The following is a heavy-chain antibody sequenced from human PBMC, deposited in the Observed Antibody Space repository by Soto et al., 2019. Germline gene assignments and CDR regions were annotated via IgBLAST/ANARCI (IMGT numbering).Heavy chain of an antibody. V-gene: IGHV3-33*01. Sequence: QVQLVESGGGVVQPGRSLRLSCAASGFTFSSYGMHWVRQAPGKGMEWVAVIWYDGSNKYYADFVKGRFTISRYNSKNSLYRQMNSLRDEDTAVYYCARDGYGSGSYYIDYWGQGTLVTVSS. CDR1: GFTFSSYG. CDR3: ARDGYGSGSYYIDY. D-gene: IGHD3-10*01. CDR2: IWYDGSNK. J-gene: IGHJ4*02.